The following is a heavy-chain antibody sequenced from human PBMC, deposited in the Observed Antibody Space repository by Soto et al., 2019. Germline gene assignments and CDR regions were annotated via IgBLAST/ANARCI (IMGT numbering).Heavy chain of an antibody. D-gene: IGHD6-13*01. Sequence: PGESLKISCKGSGYSFTSYWIGWVRQVPGKGLEWMGIIYPGDSDTRYSPSFQGQVTISADKSISTAYLQWSSLKASDTAMYYCATSSSWSHYYYYGMDVWGQGTTVTVSS. CDR1: GYSFTSYW. CDR2: IYPGDSDT. CDR3: ATSSSWSHYYYYGMDV. J-gene: IGHJ6*02. V-gene: IGHV5-51*01.